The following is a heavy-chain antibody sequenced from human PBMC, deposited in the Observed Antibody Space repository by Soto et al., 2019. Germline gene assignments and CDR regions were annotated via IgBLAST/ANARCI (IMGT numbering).Heavy chain of an antibody. D-gene: IGHD1-1*01. J-gene: IGHJ4*02. CDR1: GGSFSDYS. V-gene: IGHV4-34*01. CDR3: ARGGLVELEPHPYYFDY. Sequence: SETLSLTCTVYGGSFSDYSWTWIRQPPGKGLEWIGEINHSGSTNYNPSLKSRVTISVDTSKNQFSLKLSSVTAADTAVYYCARGGLVELEPHPYYFDYWGQGTLVTVSA. CDR2: INHSGST.